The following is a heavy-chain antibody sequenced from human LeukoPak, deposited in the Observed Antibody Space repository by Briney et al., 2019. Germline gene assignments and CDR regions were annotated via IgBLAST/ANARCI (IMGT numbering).Heavy chain of an antibody. Sequence: GGSLRLSCVASGFTFSTYWMHWVRQAPGKGLEWVSRLDRDGTTTSYADSVYGRFTISRDNAKSTLYLQMRSLRAEDTAVYYCVRDTENIGYDAFEFWGHGTLVTVPS. V-gene: IGHV3-74*01. J-gene: IGHJ5*01. D-gene: IGHD2/OR15-2a*01. CDR1: GFTFSTYW. CDR2: LDRDGTTT. CDR3: VRDTENIGYDAFEF.